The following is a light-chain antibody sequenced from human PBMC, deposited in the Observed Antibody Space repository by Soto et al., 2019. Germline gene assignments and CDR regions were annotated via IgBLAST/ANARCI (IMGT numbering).Light chain of an antibody. CDR1: QSVSSSY. CDR2: GAS. Sequence: EIVLTQSPGTLSLSPGERATLSCRASQSVSSSYLAWYQQKPGQAPRLLIYGASSKATGIPDRFSGSGSGTDFSLTISRLEPEDVAVYYCQQDGSAQLTFGGGTNEEIK. V-gene: IGKV3-20*01. CDR3: QQDGSAQLT. J-gene: IGKJ4*01.